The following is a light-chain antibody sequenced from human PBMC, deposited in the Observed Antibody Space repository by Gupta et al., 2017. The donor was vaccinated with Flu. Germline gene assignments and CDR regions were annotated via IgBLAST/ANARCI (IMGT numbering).Light chain of an antibody. CDR1: RSDIGGFNY. Sequence: QSALTQPASVSGSPGQSITISCTGTRSDIGGFNYFSWYQQRPGRAPKLLIYEVAKRPSGISHRFSGSKSGNTASLTISGLQADDESDYFCASYTIISPFAVIFGGGTKLTVL. CDR3: ASYTIISPFAVI. CDR2: EVA. J-gene: IGLJ2*01. V-gene: IGLV2-14*01.